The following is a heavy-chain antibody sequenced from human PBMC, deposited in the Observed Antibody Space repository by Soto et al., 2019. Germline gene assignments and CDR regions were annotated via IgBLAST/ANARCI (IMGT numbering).Heavy chain of an antibody. D-gene: IGHD5-12*01. CDR1: GFTFSSYG. CDR3: ARSGYSGYDPLKYYFDY. CDR2: IWYDGSNK. V-gene: IGHV3-33*01. Sequence: QVQLVESGGGVVQPGRSLRLSCAASGFTFSSYGMHWVRQAPGKGLEWVAVIWYDGSNKYYADSVKGRFTISRDNSKNTLYLQMNSLRAEDTAVYYCARSGYSGYDPLKYYFDYWGQGTLVTVSS. J-gene: IGHJ4*02.